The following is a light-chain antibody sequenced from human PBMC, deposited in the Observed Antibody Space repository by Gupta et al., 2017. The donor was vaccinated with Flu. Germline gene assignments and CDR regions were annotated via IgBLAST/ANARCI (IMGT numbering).Light chain of an antibody. CDR2: GAF. V-gene: IGKV3-20*01. CDR1: QSVSSDN. Sequence: EIVLTQSPGTLSLSPGEDATLSCRASQSVSSDNLAWYQQKPGQAPRLLIYGAFRWATGIPDRFTGSGSGTDFFLTITRLEPDDFAVYHCQQYGSSPLTFGGGTTVEIK. CDR3: QQYGSSPLT. J-gene: IGKJ4*01.